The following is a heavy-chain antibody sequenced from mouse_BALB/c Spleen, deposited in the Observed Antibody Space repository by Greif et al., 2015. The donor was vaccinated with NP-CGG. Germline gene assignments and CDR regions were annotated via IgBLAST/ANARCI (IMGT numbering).Heavy chain of an antibody. CDR2: ILPGSGST. Sequence: VQLQQSGAELMKPGASVKISCKATGYTFSSYWIEWVKQRPGHGLEWIGEILPGSGSTNYNEKFKGKATFTADTSSNTAYMQLSSLTSEDSAVYYCARFYPMIITSPYAMDYWGQGTSVTVSS. D-gene: IGHD2-4*01. J-gene: IGHJ4*01. CDR3: ARFYPMIITSPYAMDY. CDR1: GYTFSSYW. V-gene: IGHV1-9*01.